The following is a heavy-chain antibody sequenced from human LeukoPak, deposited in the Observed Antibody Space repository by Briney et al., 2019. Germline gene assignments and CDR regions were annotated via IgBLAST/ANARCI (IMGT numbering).Heavy chain of an antibody. J-gene: IGHJ4*02. CDR3: AKGGYYDSSGYPGY. CDR2: IWYDGSNK. Sequence: PGGSLRLSCAASGFTFSSYGMHWVRQAPGKGLEWVALIWYDGSNKYYADSVKGRLTISRDNSKNTLYLQMNSLRAEDTAVYYCAKGGYYDSSGYPGYWGQGTLVTVSS. V-gene: IGHV3-33*06. CDR1: GFTFSSYG. D-gene: IGHD3-22*01.